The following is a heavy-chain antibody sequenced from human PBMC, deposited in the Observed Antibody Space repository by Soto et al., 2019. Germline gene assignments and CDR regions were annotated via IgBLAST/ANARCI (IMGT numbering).Heavy chain of an antibody. Sequence: ASVKVSCKASGYTFSIYGINWVRQAPGQGLEWMGWTRPNNGNTKYVQNLQGRVTMTTDTSTSTAYMELRSLRPDDTAVYYCVRDLDGSGSYYTDYWGQGTLVTVSS. CDR3: VRDLDGSGSYYTDY. V-gene: IGHV1-18*01. CDR1: GYTFSIYG. J-gene: IGHJ4*02. D-gene: IGHD3-10*01. CDR2: TRPNNGNT.